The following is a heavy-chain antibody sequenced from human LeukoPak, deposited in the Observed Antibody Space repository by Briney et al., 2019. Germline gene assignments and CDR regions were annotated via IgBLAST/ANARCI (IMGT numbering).Heavy chain of an antibody. Sequence: GGSLRLSCAASGFTFSSYWMHWARQAPGKGLVWVSRINSDGSRTSYADSVKGRFTVSRDNAKNTMYLQMNSLRAEDTAVYYCARVFRVAVAGSDAFDIWGQGTMVTVSS. J-gene: IGHJ3*02. CDR3: ARVFRVAVAGSDAFDI. D-gene: IGHD6-19*01. CDR1: GFTFSSYW. CDR2: INSDGSRT. V-gene: IGHV3-74*01.